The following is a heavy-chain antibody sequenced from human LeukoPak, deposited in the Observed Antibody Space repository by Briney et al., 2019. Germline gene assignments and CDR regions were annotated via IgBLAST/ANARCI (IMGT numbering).Heavy chain of an antibody. Sequence: SETLSLTCTVSGGSISSSSYYWGWIRQPPGKGLEWMGSIYYSGSTYYNPSLKSRVTISVDTSKNQFSLKLSSVTAADTAVYYCARAPFNYYFDYWGQGTLVTVSS. CDR3: ARAPFNYYFDY. CDR1: GGSISSSSYY. J-gene: IGHJ4*02. D-gene: IGHD1-20*01. CDR2: IYYSGST. V-gene: IGHV4-39*07.